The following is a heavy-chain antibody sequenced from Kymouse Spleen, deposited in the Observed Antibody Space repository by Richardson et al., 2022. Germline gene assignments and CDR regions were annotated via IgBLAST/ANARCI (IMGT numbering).Heavy chain of an antibody. CDR2: IWYDGSNK. CDR3: ARGYSSSRADY. V-gene: IGHV3-33*01. J-gene: IGHJ4*02. Sequence: QVQLVESGGGVVQPGRSLRLSCAASGFTFSSYGMHWVRQAPGKGLEWVAVIWYDGSNKYYADSVKGRFTISRDNSKNTLYLQMNSLRAEDTAVYYCARGYSSSRADYWGQGTLVTVSS. D-gene: IGHD6-6*01. CDR1: GFTFSSYG.